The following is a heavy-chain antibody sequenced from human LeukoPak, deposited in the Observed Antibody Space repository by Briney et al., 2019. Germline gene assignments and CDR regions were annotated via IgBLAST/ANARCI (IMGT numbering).Heavy chain of an antibody. D-gene: IGHD1-26*01. CDR1: GYTFTVYY. Sequence: GASVKVSCKASGYTFTVYYMRWVRQAPGQGLEWMGWINPNSGGTNYAQKFQGRVTMTRDTSISTAYMELSRLRSDDTAVYYCAGWELKEGFDYWGQGTLVTVSS. CDR2: INPNSGGT. CDR3: AGWELKEGFDY. V-gene: IGHV1-2*02. J-gene: IGHJ4*02.